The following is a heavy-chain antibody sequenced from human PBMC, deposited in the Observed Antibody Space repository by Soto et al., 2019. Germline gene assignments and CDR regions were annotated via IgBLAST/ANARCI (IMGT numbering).Heavy chain of an antibody. J-gene: IGHJ4*02. CDR3: AREGRHFDY. Sequence: QVQLVQSGAEVQRPGSSVKVSCKASGGTFSSYAISWVRQAPGQGLEWMGGINPIFGTPHYAQKYQGRVTITADTCTNTAYMELTRLTSDDTAVYFCAREGRHFDYWGQGTLVTVSS. CDR2: INPIFGTP. CDR1: GGTFSSYA. V-gene: IGHV1-69*06.